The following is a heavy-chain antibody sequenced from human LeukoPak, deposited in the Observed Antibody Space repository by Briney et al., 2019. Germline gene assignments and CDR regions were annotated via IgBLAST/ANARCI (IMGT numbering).Heavy chain of an antibody. V-gene: IGHV3-33*01. D-gene: IGHD5-18*01. CDR1: GFTFSSYG. CDR3: ARENSGYSYEDNWFDP. CDR2: IWYDGSNK. Sequence: GGSLRLSRAASGFTFSSYGMHWVRQAPGNGLEWVAVIWYDGSNKYYADSVKGRFTISRGNSKNTLYLQMNSLRAEDTAVYYCARENSGYSYEDNWFDPWGQGTLVTVSS. J-gene: IGHJ5*02.